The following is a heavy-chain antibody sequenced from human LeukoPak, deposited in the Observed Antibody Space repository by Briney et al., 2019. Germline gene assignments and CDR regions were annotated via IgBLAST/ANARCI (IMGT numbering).Heavy chain of an antibody. CDR2: IKSKTDGGTT. V-gene: IGHV3-15*01. CDR3: TTVRRYDFWSGYYNFDY. J-gene: IGHJ4*02. CDR1: GFTFSNAW. Sequence: GGSLRLSCAASGFTFSNAWMSWVRQAPGKGLEWVGRIKSKTDGGTTDYAAPVKGRFTISRDDSKNTLYLQMNSLKAEDTAVYYCTTVRRYDFWSGYYNFDYWGQGTLVTVSS. D-gene: IGHD3-3*01.